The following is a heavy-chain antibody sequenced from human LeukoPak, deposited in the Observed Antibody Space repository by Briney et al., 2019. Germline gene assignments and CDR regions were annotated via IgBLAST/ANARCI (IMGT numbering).Heavy chain of an antibody. D-gene: IGHD3-22*01. Sequence: PGGSLRLSCAASGFTFSSYSMNWVRQAPGEGLEWVSSISSSSSYIYYADSVKGRFTISRDNAKNSLYLQMNSLRAEDTAVYYCASTEYYYDSSGYNYWGQGTLVTVSS. J-gene: IGHJ4*02. CDR3: ASTEYYYDSSGYNY. CDR2: ISSSSSYI. CDR1: GFTFSSYS. V-gene: IGHV3-21*01.